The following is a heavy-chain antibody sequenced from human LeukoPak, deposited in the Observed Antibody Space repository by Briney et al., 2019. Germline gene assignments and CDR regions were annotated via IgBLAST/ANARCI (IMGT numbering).Heavy chain of an antibody. Sequence: GGSLRLSCEASGFTFTTYAMNWVRQAPGKGLEWVSSISGSGDSTFYGDSVKGRFTISRDNSKNTLYLQMNSLRVEDAAVYYCARDWGYWGQGTLVTVSS. CDR3: ARDWGY. CDR1: GFTFTTYA. J-gene: IGHJ4*02. CDR2: ISGSGDST. D-gene: IGHD7-27*01. V-gene: IGHV3-23*01.